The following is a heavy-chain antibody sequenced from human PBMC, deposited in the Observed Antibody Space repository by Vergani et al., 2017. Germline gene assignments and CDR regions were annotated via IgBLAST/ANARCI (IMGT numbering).Heavy chain of an antibody. CDR1: GFTFSSYG. J-gene: IGHJ6*02. CDR2: IRYDGSNK. Sequence: QVQLVESGGGVVQPGGSLRLSCAASGFTFSSYGMHWVRQAPGKGLEWVAFIRYDGSNKYYADSVKGRFTISRDNSKNTLYLQMNSLRAEDTAVYYCAKDGGYSYGYVGQKVYYGMDVWGQGP. V-gene: IGHV3-30*02. CDR3: AKDGGYSYGYVGQKVYYGMDV. D-gene: IGHD5-18*01.